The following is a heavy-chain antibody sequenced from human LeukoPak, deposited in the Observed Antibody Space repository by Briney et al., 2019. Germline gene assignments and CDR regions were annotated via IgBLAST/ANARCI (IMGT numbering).Heavy chain of an antibody. Sequence: SETLSLTCAVYGGSFSGYYWSWIRQPPGKGLEWIGEINHSGSTNYNPSLKSRVTISVDTSKNQYSLKLSSVTAADTAVYYCARGRRRGSLRETYFDYWGQGTLVTVSS. D-gene: IGHD3-16*01. CDR2: INHSGST. J-gene: IGHJ4*02. CDR1: GGSFSGYY. V-gene: IGHV4-34*01. CDR3: ARGRRRGSLRETYFDY.